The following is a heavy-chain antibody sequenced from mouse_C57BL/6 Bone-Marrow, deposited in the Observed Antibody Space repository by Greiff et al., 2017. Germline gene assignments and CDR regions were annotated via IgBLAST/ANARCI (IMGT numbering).Heavy chain of an antibody. V-gene: IGHV1-50*01. Sequence: QVQLQQPGAELVKPGASVKLSCKASGYTFTSYWMQWVKQRPGQGLEWIGEIDPSDSYTNYNQKFKGKATLTVDTSSSTAYMQLSSLTSEDSAVYYCAREVVAYYAMDYWGQGTSVTVSS. CDR3: AREVVAYYAMDY. CDR2: IDPSDSYT. J-gene: IGHJ4*01. D-gene: IGHD1-1*01. CDR1: GYTFTSYW.